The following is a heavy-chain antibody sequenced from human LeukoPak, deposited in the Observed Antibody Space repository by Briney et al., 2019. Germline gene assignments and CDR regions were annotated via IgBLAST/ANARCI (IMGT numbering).Heavy chain of an antibody. D-gene: IGHD6-19*01. V-gene: IGHV3-30*04. CDR2: ISYDESNK. CDR3: ATELREGDSGSQYFQH. CDR1: GFTFGSYA. J-gene: IGHJ1*01. Sequence: GRSLRLSCAASGFTFGSYAMHWVRQAPGKGLEWVAIISYDESNKYYADSVKGRFTISRDNSKNTLYLRMNSLRPEETAVYYCATELREGDSGSQYFQHWGQGTLVTVSS.